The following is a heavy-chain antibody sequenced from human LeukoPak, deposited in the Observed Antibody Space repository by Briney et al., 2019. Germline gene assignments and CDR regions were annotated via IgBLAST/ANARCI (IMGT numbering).Heavy chain of an antibody. D-gene: IGHD4-11*01. J-gene: IGHJ6*02. V-gene: IGHV3-7*01. CDR2: IKQDGSEK. CDR3: ARVSRDFYSNYYYYYGMDV. CDR1: GFTFSSYW. Sequence: PGGSLRLSCAASGFTFSSYWMSWVRQAPGKGLGWVANIKQDGSEKYYVDSVKGRFTISRDNAKNSLYLQMNSLRAEDTAVYYCARVSRDFYSNYYYYYGMDVWGQGTTVTVSS.